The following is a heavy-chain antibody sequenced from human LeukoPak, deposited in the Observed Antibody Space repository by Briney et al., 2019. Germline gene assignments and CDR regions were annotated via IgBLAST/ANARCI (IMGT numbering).Heavy chain of an antibody. CDR2: INEVGSEK. D-gene: IGHD4-17*01. Sequence: GGSLRLSCAASGFTFSGYWMTWVRQAPGKGLEWVANINEVGSEKYYVASVKGRFTTSRDNAKNSLYLQMDSLRAEDTAVYYCARLTRGVTTTYWGQGTLVTVSS. V-gene: IGHV3-7*01. J-gene: IGHJ4*02. CDR1: GFTFSGYW. CDR3: ARLTRGVTTTY.